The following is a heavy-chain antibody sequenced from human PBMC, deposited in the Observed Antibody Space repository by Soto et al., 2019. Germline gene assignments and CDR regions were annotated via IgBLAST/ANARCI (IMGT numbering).Heavy chain of an antibody. V-gene: IGHV3-11*01. J-gene: IGHJ6*02. Sequence: PGGSLRLSCAASGFTFSDYYMSWIRQAPGKGLEWVSYSSSSGSTIYYADSVKGRFTISRDNANNSLYLQMNSLRAEDTAVYYCARDRWYQVRAQKTYYGMDVWGQGTTVTVSS. CDR1: GFTFSDYY. CDR3: ARDRWYQVRAQKTYYGMDV. CDR2: SSSSGSTI. D-gene: IGHD2-15*01.